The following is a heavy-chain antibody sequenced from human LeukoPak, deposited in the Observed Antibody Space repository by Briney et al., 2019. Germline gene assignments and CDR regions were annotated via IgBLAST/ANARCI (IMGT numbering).Heavy chain of an antibody. CDR2: ISGSGGST. Sequence: GGSPRLSCAASVFTFSSYAMSWVRQAPGRRLGWVSAISGSGGSTYYADSVKGRFTISRDNSENTLYLQMSTLRAEDTAVYYCAKDSQYYDFWSRYNYYYYYYMDVWGKGTTVTVSS. CDR3: AKDSQYYDFWSRYNYYYYYYMDV. CDR1: VFTFSSYA. J-gene: IGHJ6*03. V-gene: IGHV3-23*01. D-gene: IGHD3-3*01.